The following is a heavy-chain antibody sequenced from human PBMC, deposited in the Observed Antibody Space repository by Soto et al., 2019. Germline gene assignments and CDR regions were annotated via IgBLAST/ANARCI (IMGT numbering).Heavy chain of an antibody. D-gene: IGHD5-18*01. CDR3: ARAPPSYGVGVFDY. V-gene: IGHV3-30-3*01. J-gene: IGHJ4*02. CDR2: ISYDGSNK. CDR1: GFTFSSYA. Sequence: LRLSCAASGFTFSSYAMHWVRQAPGKGLEWVAVISYDGSNKYYADSVKGRFTISRDNSKNTLYLQMNSLRAEDTAVYYCARAPPSYGVGVFDYWGQGTLVTVSS.